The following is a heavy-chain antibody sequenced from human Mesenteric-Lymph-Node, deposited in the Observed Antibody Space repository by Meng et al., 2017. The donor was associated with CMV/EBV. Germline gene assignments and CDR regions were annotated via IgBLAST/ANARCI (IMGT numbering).Heavy chain of an antibody. CDR3: ARGGVGTTHFDY. Sequence: GGSLRLSCKGSGYSFTNYWIAWVRQMPGKGLEWMGIIYPDDSNTRYSPSFQGHVTTDKSISTAYLHWSSPEASDTAMYYCARGGVGTTHFDYWGQGTLVTVSS. D-gene: IGHD1-26*01. CDR2: IYPDDSNT. V-gene: IGHV5-51*01. J-gene: IGHJ4*02. CDR1: GYSFTNYW.